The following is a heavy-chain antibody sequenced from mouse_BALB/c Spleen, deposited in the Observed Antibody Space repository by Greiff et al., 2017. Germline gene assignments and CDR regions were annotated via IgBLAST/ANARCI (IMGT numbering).Heavy chain of an antibody. Sequence: QVQLQQSGAELVRPGTSVKVSCKASGYAFTNYLIEWVKQRPGQGLEWIGVINPGSGGTNYNEKFKGKATLTADKSSSTAYMQLSSLTSDDSAVYFCARAITTVVATEDYWGQGTTRTVSS. D-gene: IGHD1-1*01. V-gene: IGHV1-54*01. CDR1: GYAFTNYL. CDR3: ARAITTVVATEDY. CDR2: INPGSGGT. J-gene: IGHJ2*01.